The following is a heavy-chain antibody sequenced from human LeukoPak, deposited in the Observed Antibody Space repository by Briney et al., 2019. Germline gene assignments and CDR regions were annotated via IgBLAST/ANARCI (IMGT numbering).Heavy chain of an antibody. D-gene: IGHD2-15*01. CDR3: ARRGSHCSSGACYSGDY. CDR2: IYSGGST. Sequence: GSLRLSCAASGFTVSSNYMSWVRQAPGKGLEWVSVIYSGGSTYYADAVKGRFTISRDNSKNMLYLQMSSLRAEDTALYYCARRGSHCSSGACYSGDYWGQGTLVTVSS. CDR1: GFTVSSNY. J-gene: IGHJ4*02. V-gene: IGHV3-53*01.